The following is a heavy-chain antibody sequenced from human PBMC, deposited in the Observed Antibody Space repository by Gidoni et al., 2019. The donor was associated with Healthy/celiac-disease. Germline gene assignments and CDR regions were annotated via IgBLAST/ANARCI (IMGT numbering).Heavy chain of an antibody. D-gene: IGHD6-19*01. J-gene: IGHJ3*02. CDR2: INSDGSST. CDR3: ASFSSGWHAFDI. Sequence: EVQLVESGGGLVQPGGSLRLSCASSGLTFSSYWMHWVGQAPGKGLVWVPRINSDGSSTSYADSVKGRFTISRDNAKNTLYLQMNSLRAEDTAVYYCASFSSGWHAFDIWGQGTMVTVSS. CDR1: GLTFSSYW. V-gene: IGHV3-74*01.